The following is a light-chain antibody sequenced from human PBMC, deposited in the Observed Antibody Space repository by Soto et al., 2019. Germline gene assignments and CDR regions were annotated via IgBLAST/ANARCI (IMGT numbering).Light chain of an antibody. V-gene: IGLV8-61*01. CDR1: SGSVSTNYC. Sequence: QTVVTQEPSLSVSPGGTVTFTCGLSSGSVSTNYCPSWYQQTPGQSPRTLMYSTNTRSSGVPDRFSGSILGNKAALTITGAQADDESDYYCVLYMGSGINVFGGGTQLTVL. CDR2: STN. J-gene: IGLJ7*01. CDR3: VLYMGSGINV.